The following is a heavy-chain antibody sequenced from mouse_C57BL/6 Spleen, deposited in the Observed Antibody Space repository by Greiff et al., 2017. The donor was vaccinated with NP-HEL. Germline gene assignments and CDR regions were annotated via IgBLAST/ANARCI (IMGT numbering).Heavy chain of an antibody. CDR2: ISSGGSYT. CDR3: AIQDPITTVVEGAWFAY. D-gene: IGHD1-1*01. V-gene: IGHV5-6*01. Sequence: EVQGVESGGDLVKPGGSLKLSCAASGFTFSSYGMSWVRQTPDKRLEWVATISSGGSYTYYPDSVKGRFTISRDNAKNTLYLQMSSLKSEDTAMYYCAIQDPITTVVEGAWFAYWGQGTLVTVSA. J-gene: IGHJ3*01. CDR1: GFTFSSYG.